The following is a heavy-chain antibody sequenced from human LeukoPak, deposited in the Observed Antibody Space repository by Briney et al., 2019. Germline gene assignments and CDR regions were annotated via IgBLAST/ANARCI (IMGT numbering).Heavy chain of an antibody. V-gene: IGHV3-21*01. Sequence: SXXWVXQAXXXGLEWVSSISXSSSYIYYADSVKGRFTISRDNAKNSLYLQMNSLRAEDTAVYYCARAREGYCSGGSCYPPRAFDIWGQGTMVTVSS. D-gene: IGHD2-15*01. CDR1: S. J-gene: IGHJ3*02. CDR2: ISXSSSYI. CDR3: ARAREGYCSGGSCYPPRAFDI.